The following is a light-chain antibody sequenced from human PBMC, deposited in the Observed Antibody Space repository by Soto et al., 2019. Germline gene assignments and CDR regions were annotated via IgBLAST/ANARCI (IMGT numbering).Light chain of an antibody. J-gene: IGKJ1*01. CDR3: QQYNNWWT. V-gene: IGKV3-15*01. CDR1: QSVSSN. CDR2: GAS. Sequence: EIVMTQSPATLSVSPGERATLSCRASQSVSSNLAWYQKKPGQAPRLLIYGASTRATGIPTRFSGSGSGTEVNLTISSLQSEDFEVYYCQQYNNWWTFGQGTRVEIK.